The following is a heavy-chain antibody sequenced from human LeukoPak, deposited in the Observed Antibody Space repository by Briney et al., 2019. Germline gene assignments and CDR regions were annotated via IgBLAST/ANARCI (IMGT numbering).Heavy chain of an antibody. CDR2: IIPIFGTA. J-gene: IGHJ5*02. V-gene: IGHV1-69*13. Sequence: SVKVSCKASGYTFTSYDINWVRQATGQGLEWMGGIIPIFGTANYAQKFQGRVTITADESTSTAYMELSSLRSEDTAVYYCARFSSYYDSSGSHNWFDPWGQGTLVTVSS. CDR1: GYTFTSYD. D-gene: IGHD3-22*01. CDR3: ARFSSYYDSSGSHNWFDP.